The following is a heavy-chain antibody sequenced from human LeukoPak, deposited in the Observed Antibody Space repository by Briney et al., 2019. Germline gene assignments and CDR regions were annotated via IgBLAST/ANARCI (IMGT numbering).Heavy chain of an antibody. CDR2: INPNSGGT. V-gene: IGHV1-2*02. CDR3: ARGKNYGEVVDWFDP. Sequence: ASVKVSCKASGYTFTGYYMHWVRQAPGQGLEWMGWINPNSGGTNYAQKFQGRVTMTRDTFISTAYMELSRLRSDDTAVYYCARGKNYGEVVDWFDPWGQGTLVTVSS. D-gene: IGHD4-17*01. J-gene: IGHJ5*02. CDR1: GYTFTGYY.